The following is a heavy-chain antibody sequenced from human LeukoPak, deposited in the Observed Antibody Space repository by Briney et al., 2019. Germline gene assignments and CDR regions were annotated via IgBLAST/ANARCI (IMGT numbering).Heavy chain of an antibody. CDR3: AQMGYCSSTSCPTFDY. CDR2: ISYDGSNK. V-gene: IGHV3-30-3*01. CDR1: GFTFSSYA. D-gene: IGHD2-2*01. J-gene: IGHJ4*02. Sequence: RSLRLSCAASGFTFSSYAMHWVRQAPGKGLEWVAVISYDGSNKYYADSVKGRFTISRDNSKNTLYLQMNSLRAEDTAVYYCAQMGYCSSTSCPTFDYWGQGTLVTVSS.